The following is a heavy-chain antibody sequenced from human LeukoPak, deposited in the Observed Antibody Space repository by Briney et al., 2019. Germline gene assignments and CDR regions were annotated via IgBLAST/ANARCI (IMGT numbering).Heavy chain of an antibody. CDR3: ARQSIAAAFGY. CDR1: GGSFSGYY. Sequence: SETLSLTCAVYGGSFSGYYWSWIRQPPGKGLEWIGEINHSGSTNYNPSLKSRVTISVDTSMNQFSLKLSSVTAADTAVYYCARQSIAAAFGYWGQGTPVTVSS. V-gene: IGHV4-34*01. CDR2: INHSGST. J-gene: IGHJ4*02. D-gene: IGHD6-13*01.